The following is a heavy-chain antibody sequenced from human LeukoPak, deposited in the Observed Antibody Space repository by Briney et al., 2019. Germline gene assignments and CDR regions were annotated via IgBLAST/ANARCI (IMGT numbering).Heavy chain of an antibody. CDR1: GFTSSSYW. J-gene: IGHJ4*02. CDR3: ARDQRYCSSSSCPWEPFDY. Sequence: GGSLRLSCAASGFTSSSYWISWVRQAPGKGLEWVSTIKQDGSEKYCVEHVKDRFINSRDNATNSLYQQMISLRAEDTAVYYCARDQRYCSSSSCPWEPFDYWGQGTLVTVSS. V-gene: IGHV3-7*05. D-gene: IGHD2-2*01. CDR2: IKQDGSEK.